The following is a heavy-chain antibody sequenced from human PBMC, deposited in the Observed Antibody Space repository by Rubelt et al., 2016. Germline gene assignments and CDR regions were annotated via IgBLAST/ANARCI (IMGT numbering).Heavy chain of an antibody. D-gene: IGHD3-3*01. CDR3: ARMVNDFWSGYHNWFDP. Sequence: QVQLVQSGAEVKKPGASVKVSCKASGYTFTSYDINWVRQATGQGLEWMGWMNPNSGNTGYAQKFQGRVTMTRNTSLSTAYMERSSLRSEDTAVYYCARMVNDFWSGYHNWFDPWGQGTLVTVSS. CDR2: MNPNSGNT. J-gene: IGHJ5*02. V-gene: IGHV1-8*01. CDR1: GYTFTSYD.